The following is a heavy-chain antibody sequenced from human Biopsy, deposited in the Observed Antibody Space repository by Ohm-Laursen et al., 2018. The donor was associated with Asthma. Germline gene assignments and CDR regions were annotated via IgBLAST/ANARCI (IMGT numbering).Heavy chain of an antibody. CDR2: ISKDASTQ. CDR3: VRDGTDDAFDI. Sequence: SLRLSCAASGFTLSDYYMTWVRQAPGKGLEWVGVISKDASTQDYADSVKGRFTMARDNSKNTLDLQMNSLREEDTAVYYCVRDGTDDAFDIWGQGTVVSVSS. D-gene: IGHD1-1*01. J-gene: IGHJ3*02. CDR1: GFTLSDYY. V-gene: IGHV3-30*03.